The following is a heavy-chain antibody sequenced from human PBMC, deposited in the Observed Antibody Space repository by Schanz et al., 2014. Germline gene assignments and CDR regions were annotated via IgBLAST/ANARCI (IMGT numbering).Heavy chain of an antibody. CDR1: GLTFSSYA. Sequence: EVQLVESGGGLVQPGGSLRLSCAPTGLTFSSYAMSWVRQAPGKGLEWVSTISSSGGRTHYADSVKGRFTISRDNSKNPLYLQMNSLRAEDTAVYYCAKGRGSFGFFFDYWGQGTLVTVSS. D-gene: IGHD3-16*01. J-gene: IGHJ4*02. CDR3: AKGRGSFGFFFDY. CDR2: ISSSGGRT. V-gene: IGHV3-23*04.